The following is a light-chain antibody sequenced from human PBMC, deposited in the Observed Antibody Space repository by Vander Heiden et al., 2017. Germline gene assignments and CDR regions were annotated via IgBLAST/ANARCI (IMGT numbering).Light chain of an antibody. CDR1: QSVLYSSNNKNY. V-gene: IGKV4-1*01. J-gene: IGKJ1*01. CDR2: WAS. CDR3: QSLRT. Sequence: DIVMTQSPDSLAVSLGERATINCKSSQSVLYSSNNKNYLAWYQQKPGQPPKLLIYWASTRESGVPDRFSGSGSGTDFTLTISSLQAEDVAVYFCQSLRTFGQGTKVEIK.